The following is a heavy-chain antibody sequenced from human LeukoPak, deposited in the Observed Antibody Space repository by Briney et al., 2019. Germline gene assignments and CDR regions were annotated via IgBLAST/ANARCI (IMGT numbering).Heavy chain of an antibody. CDR3: ARWYSSGWEHYYYGMDV. Sequence: PSQSLSLTCNDTGSSISRYCWNWIRQPPGKGQEWIGYIYYSGSTNYNPSLKSRVTISVDTSKHQFSLKLSSVTAADTAVYYCARWYSSGWEHYYYGMDVWGQATTVTVSS. J-gene: IGHJ6*02. CDR1: GSSISRYC. V-gene: IGHV4-59*01. CDR2: IYYSGST. D-gene: IGHD6-19*01.